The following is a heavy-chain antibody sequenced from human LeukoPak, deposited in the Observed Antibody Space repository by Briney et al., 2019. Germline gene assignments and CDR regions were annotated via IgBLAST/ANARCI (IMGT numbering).Heavy chain of an antibody. D-gene: IGHD3-10*01. CDR1: GDSISMHY. CDR2: IDHTGST. J-gene: IGHJ6*03. V-gene: IGHV4-59*11. CDR3: ARGEQVLLWFGEFYIYYMDV. Sequence: SETLSLTCSVSGDSISMHYWSWIRQPPGKGLEWIGYIDHTGSTNYNPSLNSRVTISVDTSKNQFSLKLSSVTAADTAVYYCARGEQVLLWFGEFYIYYMDVWGKGTTVTVSS.